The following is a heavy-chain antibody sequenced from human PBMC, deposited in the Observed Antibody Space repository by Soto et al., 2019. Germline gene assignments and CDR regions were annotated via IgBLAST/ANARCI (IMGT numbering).Heavy chain of an antibody. CDR2: IIPIFGTA. CDR3: ASLHYDFWSGLFLRGSDY. Sequence: GASVKVSCKASGGTFSSYAISWVRQAPGQGLEWMGGIIPIFGTANYAQKFQGRVTITADESTSTAYMELSSLRSEDTAVYYCASLHYDFWSGLFLRGSDYWGQGTLVTVSS. D-gene: IGHD3-3*01. CDR1: GGTFSSYA. V-gene: IGHV1-69*13. J-gene: IGHJ4*02.